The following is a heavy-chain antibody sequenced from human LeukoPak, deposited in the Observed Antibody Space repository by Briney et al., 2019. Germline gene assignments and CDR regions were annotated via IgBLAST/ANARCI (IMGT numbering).Heavy chain of an antibody. CDR1: GFIFSNYE. CDR2: SNSRGTTI. D-gene: IGHD5-18*01. V-gene: IGHV3-48*03. CDR3: ARDQTAMDLDY. J-gene: IGHJ4*02. Sequence: GGSLRLSCAASGFIFSNYEMNWVRQAPGKGLEWVSYSNSRGTTIYYADSVKGRFTISRDNAKNSLYLQMNSLRAEDTAVYYCARDQTAMDLDYWGQGTLVTVSS.